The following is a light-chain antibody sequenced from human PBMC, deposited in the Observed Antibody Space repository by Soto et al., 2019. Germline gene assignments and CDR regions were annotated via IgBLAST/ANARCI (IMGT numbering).Light chain of an antibody. CDR3: MQATQSSWT. CDR2: KVS. CDR1: QSLVHNDGNTY. V-gene: IGKV2-24*01. Sequence: DIVITQTPLASPLSLGQAASISCRSSQSLVHNDGNTYLSWFQHRPGQPPRLLIYKVSDRFSGVPDRFSGSGAGTDFTLTISRVEAEDVGVYYCMQATQSSWTFGQGTKVDTK. J-gene: IGKJ1*01.